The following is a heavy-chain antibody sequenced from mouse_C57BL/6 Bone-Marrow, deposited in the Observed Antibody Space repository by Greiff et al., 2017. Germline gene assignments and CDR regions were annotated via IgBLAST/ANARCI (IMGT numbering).Heavy chain of an antibody. CDR2: ISYDGSN. V-gene: IGHV3-6*01. CDR3: ARLYAMDY. CDR1: GYSITSGYY. J-gene: IGHJ4*01. Sequence: VQLQQSGPGLVKPSQSLSLTCSVTGYSITSGYYWNWIRQFPGNKLEWMGYISYDGSNNYNPSLKNRISITRDTSKNQFFLKLNSVTTEDTATYYCARLYAMDYWGQGTSVTVSS.